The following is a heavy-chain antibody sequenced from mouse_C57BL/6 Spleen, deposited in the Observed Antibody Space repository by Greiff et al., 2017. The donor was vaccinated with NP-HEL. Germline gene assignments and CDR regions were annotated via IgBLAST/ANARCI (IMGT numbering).Heavy chain of an antibody. D-gene: IGHD1-1*01. CDR3: AKGGYGSDYAMDY. V-gene: IGHV2-5*01. Sequence: QVQLQQSGPGLVQPSQSLSITCTVSGFSLTSYGVHWVRQSPGKGLEWLGVIWRGGSTDYNAAFMSRLSITKDNSKSQVFFKMNSLQADDTAIYYCAKGGYGSDYAMDYWGQGTSVTVSS. CDR2: IWRGGST. CDR1: GFSLTSYG. J-gene: IGHJ4*01.